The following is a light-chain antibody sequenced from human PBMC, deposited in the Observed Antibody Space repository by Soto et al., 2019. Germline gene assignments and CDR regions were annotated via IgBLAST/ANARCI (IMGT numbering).Light chain of an antibody. CDR2: KAS. Sequence: DIQMTQSPSTLSGSVGDRVTITCRASQTISSWLAWYQQKPGKAPKFLSYKASSLKRGVPSRFSGRGSGTDFSLTIRRLQPDDFATYYCEQYKSYSAAFGQETKVGLK. CDR1: QTISSW. V-gene: IGKV1-5*03. J-gene: IGKJ1*01. CDR3: EQYKSYSAA.